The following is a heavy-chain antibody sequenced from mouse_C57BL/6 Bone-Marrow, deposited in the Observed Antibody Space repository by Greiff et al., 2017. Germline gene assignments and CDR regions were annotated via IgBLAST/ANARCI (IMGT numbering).Heavy chain of an antibody. D-gene: IGHD2-1*01. CDR2: IDPSDSYA. J-gene: IGHJ3*01. V-gene: IGHV1-69*01. Sequence: QVQLQQPGAELVMPGASVTLSCKASGYTFTSYWMHWVKQRPAQGLEWIGEIDPSDSYANYNQKFKGKSTLTVDKSSSTAYMQLSSLTSEDSAVYYWARGGNSMVTTKGFAYWGQGTLVTVSA. CDR1: GYTFTSYW. CDR3: ARGGNSMVTTKGFAY.